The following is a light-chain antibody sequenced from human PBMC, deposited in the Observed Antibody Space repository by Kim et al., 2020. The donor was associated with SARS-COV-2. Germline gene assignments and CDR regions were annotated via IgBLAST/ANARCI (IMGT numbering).Light chain of an antibody. V-gene: IGLV2-14*03. J-gene: IGLJ2*01. CDR1: SSDVGGYNY. Sequence: GKSITISCTGTSSDVGGYNYVSWYQQHPGKAPKLMIYDVSNRPSGVSSRFSGSKSGNTASLTISGLQAEDEADYYCSSYTSSNTVVFGGGTQLTVL. CDR2: DVS. CDR3: SSYTSSNTVV.